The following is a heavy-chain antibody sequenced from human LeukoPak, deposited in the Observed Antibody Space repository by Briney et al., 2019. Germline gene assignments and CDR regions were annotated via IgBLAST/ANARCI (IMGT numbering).Heavy chain of an antibody. Sequence: GASVKVSCKASVYTFTSYYMHCVRQAPGQGLEWMGIINPSGGSTSYAQKFQGRVTMTRDTSTSTVYMELSSLRSEDTAVYYCARGSSITMIVVVNDAFDIWGQGTMVTVSS. CDR1: VYTFTSYY. CDR3: ARGSSITMIVVVNDAFDI. D-gene: IGHD3-22*01. V-gene: IGHV1-46*01. J-gene: IGHJ3*02. CDR2: INPSGGST.